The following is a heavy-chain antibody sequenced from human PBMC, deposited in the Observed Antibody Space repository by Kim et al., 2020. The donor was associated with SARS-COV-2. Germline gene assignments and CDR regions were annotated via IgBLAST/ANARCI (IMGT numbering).Heavy chain of an antibody. D-gene: IGHD1-26*01. CDR1: GFTFSRYN. J-gene: IGHJ4*02. Sequence: GGSLRLSCAASGFTFSRYNMNWVRQAPGKGLEWISSIDTSGTYTYYAGSVKGRFTIPRDNAKNSLFLQLNSLKVEDTALYYCAKDGGSYRDYWGQGTLVTVSS. CDR2: IDTSGTYT. V-gene: IGHV3-21*01. CDR3: AKDGGSYRDY.